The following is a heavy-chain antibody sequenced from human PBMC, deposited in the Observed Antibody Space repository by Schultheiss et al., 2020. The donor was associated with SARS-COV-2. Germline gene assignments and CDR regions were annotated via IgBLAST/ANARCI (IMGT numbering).Heavy chain of an antibody. CDR3: TRGPVTNCAGADCLPRF. J-gene: IGHJ1*01. V-gene: IGHV4-59*01. Sequence: SETLSLTCTVSGGSISSYYWSWIRQPAGKGLEWIAYVYYTGSSDYNPSLRSRVTISLDTSQNRVSLILTSVTAADTAVYYCTRGPVTNCAGADCLPRFWGQGTLVTVSS. CDR2: VYYTGSS. CDR1: GGSISSYY. D-gene: IGHD2-21*02.